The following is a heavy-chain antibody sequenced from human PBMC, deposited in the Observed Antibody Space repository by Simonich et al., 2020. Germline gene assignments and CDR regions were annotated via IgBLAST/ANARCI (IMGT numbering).Heavy chain of an antibody. CDR1: GFTFCSYW. CDR2: LKQNGSGK. J-gene: IGHJ4*02. V-gene: IGHV3-7*01. CDR3: ARDVRRDGFEY. Sequence: EVQLVESGGGLVQPGGSLRLSCAASGFTFCSYWMSWGQAPGKGWGGGANLKQNGSGKYYGNSVKGRFTSSRDNAKKSLYLQRNSLRAEDTAVYYCARDVRRDGFEYWGQGTLVTVSS.